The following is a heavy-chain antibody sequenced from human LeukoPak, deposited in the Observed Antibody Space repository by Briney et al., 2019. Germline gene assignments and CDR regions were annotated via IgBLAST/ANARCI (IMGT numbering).Heavy chain of an antibody. Sequence: PSGTLSLTCAVSVGSYSISNWWGWVRQPPGTGLEWIGEIYYSWSTFCNLSVKSRVTISGQWSKNEFSLKLSPVTAADTAVYYCARDAIYGDYGGVAFDIRGQGTMVTVSS. CDR1: VGSYSISNW. CDR2: IYYSWST. V-gene: IGHV4-4*02. J-gene: IGHJ3*02. D-gene: IGHD4-17*01. CDR3: ARDAIYGDYGGVAFDI.